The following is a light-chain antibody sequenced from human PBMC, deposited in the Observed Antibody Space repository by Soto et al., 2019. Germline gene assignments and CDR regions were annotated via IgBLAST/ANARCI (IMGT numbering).Light chain of an antibody. J-gene: IGKJ5*01. CDR1: QTVSRN. Sequence: EVVMTQSPATLSVSPGERATLSCRASQTVSRNLAWYQQRPGQAPRLLIYDISNRATGVPARFSGSGSETEFTLTIRSLQSEDFAVYFWQQYNNWPSFGQGTRLE. V-gene: IGKV3-15*01. CDR3: QQYNNWPS. CDR2: DIS.